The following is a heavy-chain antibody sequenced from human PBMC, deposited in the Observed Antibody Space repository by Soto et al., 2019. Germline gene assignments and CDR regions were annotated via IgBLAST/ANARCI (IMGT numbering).Heavy chain of an antibody. Sequence: GGSLRLSCAASGFTFSSYAMSWVRQAPGKGLEWASAISGSGGSTYYADSVKGRFTISRDNSKNTLYLQMNSLRAEDTAVYYCAKDAPDYDFWSGYYKGLDYWGQGTLVTVSS. J-gene: IGHJ4*02. CDR1: GFTFSSYA. CDR2: ISGSGGST. D-gene: IGHD3-3*01. CDR3: AKDAPDYDFWSGYYKGLDY. V-gene: IGHV3-23*01.